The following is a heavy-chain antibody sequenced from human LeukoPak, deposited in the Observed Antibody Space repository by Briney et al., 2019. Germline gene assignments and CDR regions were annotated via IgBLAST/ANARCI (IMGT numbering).Heavy chain of an antibody. Sequence: SETLSLTCTVSGGSISSYYWSWIRQPPGKGLEWIGYIYYSGSTNYNPSLKSRVTISVDTSKNQFSLKLSSVTAADTAVYYCARDRGESYCSGGSCHDAFDIWGQGTMVTVSS. CDR1: GGSISSYY. CDR3: ARDRGESYCSGGSCHDAFDI. D-gene: IGHD2-15*01. J-gene: IGHJ3*02. V-gene: IGHV4-59*01. CDR2: IYYSGST.